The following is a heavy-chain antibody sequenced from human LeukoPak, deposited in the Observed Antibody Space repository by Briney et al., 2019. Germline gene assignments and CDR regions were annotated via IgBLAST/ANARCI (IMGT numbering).Heavy chain of an antibody. CDR1: GYTFTGYY. J-gene: IGHJ4*02. D-gene: IGHD2-2*01. CDR2: INPNSGGT. CDR3: ARDHCSSTSCYLDY. Sequence: ASVKVSCTASGYTFTGYYMHWVRQAPGQGLEWMGWINPNSGGTNYAQKFQGWVTMTRDTSISTAYMELSRLRSDDTAVYYCARDHCSSTSCYLDYWGQGTLVTVSS. V-gene: IGHV1-2*04.